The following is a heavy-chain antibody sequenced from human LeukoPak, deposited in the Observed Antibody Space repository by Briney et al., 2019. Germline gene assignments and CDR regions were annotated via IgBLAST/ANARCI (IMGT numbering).Heavy chain of an antibody. V-gene: IGHV1-46*01. D-gene: IGHD3-16*01. CDR1: GYTFTNYY. CDR2: INPNGGST. CDR3: ARERRAWGEDC. Sequence: PSVKLSFKASGYTFTNYYIHWVRHAPGQGLEWVGLINPNGGSTGYAQRFQGRVTVTTNTSTSTVYMELNRLGSEDTAVYYCARERRAWGEDCWGQGSLVTVYS. J-gene: IGHJ4*02.